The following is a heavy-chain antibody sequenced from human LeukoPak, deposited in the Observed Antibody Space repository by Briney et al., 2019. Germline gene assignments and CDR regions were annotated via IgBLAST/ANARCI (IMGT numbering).Heavy chain of an antibody. CDR1: GFTFSSYS. V-gene: IGHV3-21*01. CDR3: ARDCSGGSCYLETDY. D-gene: IGHD2-15*01. J-gene: IGHJ4*02. CDR2: ISSSGSYI. Sequence: GGSLRLSCAASGFTFSSYSMNWVRQAPGKGLEWVSSISSSGSYIYYADSVKGRFTISRDNAKNSLYLQMNSLRAEDTAVYYCARDCSGGSCYLETDYWGQGTLVTVSS.